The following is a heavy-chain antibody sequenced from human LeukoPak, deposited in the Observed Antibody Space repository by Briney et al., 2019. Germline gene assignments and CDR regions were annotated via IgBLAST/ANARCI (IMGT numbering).Heavy chain of an antibody. V-gene: IGHV3-7*01. CDR3: ARDLDDSSGYWSRQFQH. CDR1: GFTFSSYW. Sequence: GGSLRLSCAASGFTFSSYWMSWVRQAPGKGLEWVANIKQDGSEKYYVDSVKGRFTISRDNAKNSLYLQMNSLRAEDTAVYYCARDLDDSSGYWSRQFQHWGQGTLVTVSS. D-gene: IGHD3-22*01. CDR2: IKQDGSEK. J-gene: IGHJ1*01.